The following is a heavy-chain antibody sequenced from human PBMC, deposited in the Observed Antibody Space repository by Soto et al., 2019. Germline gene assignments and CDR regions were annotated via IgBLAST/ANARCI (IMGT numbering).Heavy chain of an antibody. CDR1: GGSISSYY. J-gene: IGHJ6*03. CDR2: IYYSGST. D-gene: IGHD4-17*01. CDR3: ARHGRYGDYEYYYYYMDV. V-gene: IGHV4-59*08. Sequence: SETLSLTCTVSGGSISSYYWSWIRQPPGKGLEWIGYIYYSGSTNYNPSLKSRVTISVDTSKNQFSLKLSSVTAADTAVYYCARHGRYGDYEYYYYYMDVWGKGTTVTVSS.